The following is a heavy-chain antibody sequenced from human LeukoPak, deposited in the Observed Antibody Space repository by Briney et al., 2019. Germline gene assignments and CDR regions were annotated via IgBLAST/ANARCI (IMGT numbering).Heavy chain of an antibody. Sequence: GGSLRLSCVGSGFTISNYWVQWVRQDPGTGLVWVSRIHPDGSITTYADSVKGRFTISRDNAKNTLYLQMNSLRAEDTAVYYCAPQQTYSPYNWFDPWGQGTLVTVSS. D-gene: IGHD5-12*01. CDR1: GFTISNYW. CDR3: APQQTYSPYNWFDP. V-gene: IGHV3-74*03. CDR2: IHPDGSIT. J-gene: IGHJ5*02.